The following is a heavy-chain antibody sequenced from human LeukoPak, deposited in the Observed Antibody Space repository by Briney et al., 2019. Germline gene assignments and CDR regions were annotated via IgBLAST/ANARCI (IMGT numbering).Heavy chain of an antibody. CDR1: GGSISSANHF. V-gene: IGHV4-30-4*08. CDR2: IHYDGRA. D-gene: IGHD2-2*01. CDR3: AREAITPGDSDGFDL. Sequence: QPSQTLSLTCTVSGGSISSANHFWSWVRQSPGEGLEWIGYIHYDGRAHYNPSLKSRVSMSLDMSKNQFSLSLSSVTAADTAIYYCAREAITPGDSDGFDLWGQGTMVSVSS. J-gene: IGHJ3*01.